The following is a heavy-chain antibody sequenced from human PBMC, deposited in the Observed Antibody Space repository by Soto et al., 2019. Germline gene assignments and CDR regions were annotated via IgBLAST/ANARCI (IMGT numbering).Heavy chain of an antibody. J-gene: IGHJ3*02. V-gene: IGHV3-30*18. CDR1: GFTFSSYG. Sequence: SLRLSCAASGFTFSSYGMHWVRQAPGKGLEWVAVISYDGSNKYYADSVKGRFTISRDNSKNTLYLQMNSLRAEDTAVYYCAKVSGNSYAFDIWGQGTMVT. CDR2: ISYDGSNK. CDR3: AKVSGNSYAFDI. D-gene: IGHD4-4*01.